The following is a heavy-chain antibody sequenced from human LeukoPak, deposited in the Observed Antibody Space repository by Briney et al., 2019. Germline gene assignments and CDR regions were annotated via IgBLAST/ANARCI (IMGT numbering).Heavy chain of an antibody. Sequence: PSETLSLTCTVSGGSISSGSYYWSWIRQPAGKGLEWIGRIYTSGSTNYNPSLKSRVTISVDTSKNQFSLKLSSVTAADTAVYYCARMRYGPLDYWGQGTLVTVSS. J-gene: IGHJ4*02. V-gene: IGHV4-61*02. D-gene: IGHD1-1*01. CDR2: IYTSGST. CDR1: GGSISSGSYY. CDR3: ARMRYGPLDY.